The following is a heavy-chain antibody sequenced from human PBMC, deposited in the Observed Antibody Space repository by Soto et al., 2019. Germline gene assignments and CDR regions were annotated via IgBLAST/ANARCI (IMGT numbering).Heavy chain of an antibody. CDR1: GGSFSGYY. CDR3: ARGSILGYSSGRGAIDY. J-gene: IGHJ4*02. D-gene: IGHD6-19*01. V-gene: IGHV4-34*01. Sequence: SETLSLTCAVYGGSFSGYYWNWIRQPPGKGLEWIGEINHSGSTNYNPSLKSRVTISIDTSKNQFSLNLNSVTAADTAVYYCARGSILGYSSGRGAIDYWGQGILVTVSS. CDR2: INHSGST.